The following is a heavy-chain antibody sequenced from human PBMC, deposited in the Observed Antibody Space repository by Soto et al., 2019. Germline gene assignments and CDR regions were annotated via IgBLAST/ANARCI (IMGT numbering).Heavy chain of an antibody. Sequence: GGSLRLSCAASGFTFSSYSMNWVRQAPGKGLEWVSYISSSSSTIYYADSVKGRFTISRDNAKNSLYLQMNSLRAEDTAVYYCARDRTVPPGYFDYWGQGTLVTVSS. CDR3: ARDRTVPPGYFDY. V-gene: IGHV3-48*01. CDR1: GFTFSSYS. J-gene: IGHJ4*02. CDR2: ISSSSSTI. D-gene: IGHD4-17*01.